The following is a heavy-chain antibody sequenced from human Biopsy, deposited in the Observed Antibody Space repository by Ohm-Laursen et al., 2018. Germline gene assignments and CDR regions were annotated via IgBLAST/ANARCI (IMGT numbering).Heavy chain of an antibody. CDR1: GGTFSRYG. D-gene: IGHD3-9*01. CDR2: NIPILGTG. CDR3: ATKLTGYFHH. Sequence: SVKVSCKAPGGTFSRYGINWVRQAPGQGLEWLGGNIPILGTGNYAQKFQGRVTVAADTSPSTATMELRSLRSDDTAVYYCATKLTGYFHHWGQGTLVTVSS. V-gene: IGHV1-69*06. J-gene: IGHJ1*01.